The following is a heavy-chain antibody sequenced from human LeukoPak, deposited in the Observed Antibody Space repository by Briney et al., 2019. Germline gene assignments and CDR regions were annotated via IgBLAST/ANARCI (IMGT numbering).Heavy chain of an antibody. CDR1: GFTFSSYG. CDR3: AKDVGYYGSGSSYSD. Sequence: SGGSLRRSCAASGFTFSSYGMHWVRQAPGKGLEWVAAISNDGIKKYYADSVKGRFTISRDNSKNTLYLQMNSLRVEDTAVYYCAKDVGYYGSGSSYSDWGQGTLVTVSS. D-gene: IGHD3-10*01. V-gene: IGHV3-30*18. CDR2: ISNDGIKK. J-gene: IGHJ4*02.